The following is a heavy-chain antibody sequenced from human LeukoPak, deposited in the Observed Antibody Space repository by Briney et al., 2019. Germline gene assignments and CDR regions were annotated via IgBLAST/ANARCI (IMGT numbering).Heavy chain of an antibody. CDR1: GYTFTSYD. J-gene: IGHJ4*02. Sequence: ASVKVSCKASGYTFTSYDINWVRQATGQGLEWMGWMNPNSGNTGYAQKFQGRVTMTRNTSISTAYMELRSLRSEDTAVYYCARAIGSGWYDYFDYWGQGTLVTVSS. V-gene: IGHV1-8*01. CDR3: ARAIGSGWYDYFDY. D-gene: IGHD6-19*01. CDR2: MNPNSGNT.